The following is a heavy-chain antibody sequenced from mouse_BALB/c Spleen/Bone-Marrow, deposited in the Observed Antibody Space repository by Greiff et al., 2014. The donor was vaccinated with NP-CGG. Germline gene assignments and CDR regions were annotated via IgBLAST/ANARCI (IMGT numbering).Heavy chain of an antibody. V-gene: IGHV5-17*02. D-gene: IGHD3-3*01. CDR3: TRSGTLGAMDY. Sequence: EVHLVESGGGLVQPGGSRKLSCAASGFTFSSFGMHWVRQAPEKGLEWVAYISSGSSTIYYADTMKGRLTISRDNPKNTLFLQMTSLRSEDTAMYYCTRSGTLGAMDYWGQGTPVTVS. J-gene: IGHJ4*01. CDR1: GFTFSSFG. CDR2: ISSGSSTI.